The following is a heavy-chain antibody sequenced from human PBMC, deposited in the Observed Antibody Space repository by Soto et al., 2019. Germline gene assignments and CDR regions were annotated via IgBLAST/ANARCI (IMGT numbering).Heavy chain of an antibody. Sequence: VRPMIHSSASSGFTISSYIMNLVRQDPGKGLEWVSYISSSSSTIYYADSVKGRFTISRDNAKNSLYLQMNSLRDEDTAVYYCARTVGENFDWLLPYYYYYGMDVWGQGTTVTVSS. CDR1: GFTISSYI. D-gene: IGHD3-9*01. V-gene: IGHV3-48*02. J-gene: IGHJ6*02. CDR2: ISSSSSTI. CDR3: ARTVGENFDWLLPYYYYYGMDV.